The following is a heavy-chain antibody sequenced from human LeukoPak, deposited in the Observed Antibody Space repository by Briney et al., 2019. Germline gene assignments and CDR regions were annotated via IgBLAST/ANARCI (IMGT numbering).Heavy chain of an antibody. J-gene: IGHJ4*02. Sequence: GASVKVSCKASGYTFTSYGISWVRQAPGQRLEWMGWTSPYNGNTNYAQKLQGRVTMTTDTSTSTAYMELRSLRSDDTAVYYCAREAPHDSSAQSAPFDYWGQGTLVTVSS. CDR1: GYTFTSYG. CDR2: TSPYNGNT. V-gene: IGHV1-18*01. CDR3: AREAPHDSSAQSAPFDY. D-gene: IGHD3-22*01.